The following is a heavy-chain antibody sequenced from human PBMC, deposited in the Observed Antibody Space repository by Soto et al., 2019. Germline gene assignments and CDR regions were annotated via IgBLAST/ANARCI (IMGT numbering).Heavy chain of an antibody. CDR2: LNPNSGNT. Sequence: QVQLVQSGAEVKKPGASVNVSCEASGYTFTSHDLNWVRQATGHGLEWMGWLNPNSGNTGYAQKFPGRITMTRNTSLSTADMELSSLRSEDTAVYYCARGMRVFDLWGRGTPLTV. J-gene: IGHJ2*01. CDR1: GYTFTSHD. V-gene: IGHV1-8*01. CDR3: ARGMRVFDL.